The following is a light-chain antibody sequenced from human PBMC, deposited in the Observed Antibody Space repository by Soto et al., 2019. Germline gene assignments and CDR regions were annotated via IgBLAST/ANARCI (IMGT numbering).Light chain of an antibody. V-gene: IGKV1-33*01. CDR1: QAIGNS. CDR2: DAS. Sequence: DIQMTQSPSSLSASVGDTLTITCQASQAIGNSVNWYQQTAGKAPKLLMYDASNLEVGVPSRFRGSGSVTDFTFIINSLQPEAFATYYCQQYYDLPLTFGGGTKVELK. CDR3: QQYYDLPLT. J-gene: IGKJ4*01.